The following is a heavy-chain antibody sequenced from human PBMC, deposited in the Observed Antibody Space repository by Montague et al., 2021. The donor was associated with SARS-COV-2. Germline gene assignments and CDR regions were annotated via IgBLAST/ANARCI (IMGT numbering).Heavy chain of an antibody. CDR3: ARDCGCTHLNY. CDR2: IDWDDDQ. CDR1: GFSLSTSVIS. Sequence: PALVKPTQTLTLTCTFSGFSLSTSVISVGWIRQPPGKALEWLARIDWDDDQYYSTPLKTRLTISKDTSKNQVVLTMTNMDPVDTATYYCARDCGCTHLNYGGQGTWVTSSS. V-gene: IGHV2-70*11. J-gene: IGHJ4*02. D-gene: IGHD5-12*01.